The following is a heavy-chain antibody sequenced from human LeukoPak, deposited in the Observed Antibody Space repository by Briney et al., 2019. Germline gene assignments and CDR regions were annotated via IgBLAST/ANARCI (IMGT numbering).Heavy chain of an antibody. V-gene: IGHV3-48*03. J-gene: IGHJ4*02. CDR1: GFTFSIYE. Sequence: GGFLRLSCAASGFTFSIYEMNWVRQAPGKGLEWVSYISSSGSTIYYADSVKGRFTISRDNAKNSLYLQMNSLRAEDTAVYYCATAHYDSSGYYYDYWGQGTLVTVSS. CDR2: ISSSGSTI. CDR3: ATAHYDSSGYYYDY. D-gene: IGHD3-22*01.